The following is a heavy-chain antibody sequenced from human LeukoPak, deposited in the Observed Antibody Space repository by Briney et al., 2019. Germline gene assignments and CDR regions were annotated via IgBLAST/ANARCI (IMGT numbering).Heavy chain of an antibody. V-gene: IGHV4-59*08. CDR2: IYYSGST. CDR3: ARGLLGSSSSDY. D-gene: IGHD6-6*01. CDR1: GGSISSYY. J-gene: IGHJ4*02. Sequence: SETLSLTCTVSGGSISSYYWSWIRQPPGKGLEWIGYIYYSGSTNYDPSLRSRVTISVDTSKNQFSLKLSSVTAADTAVYYCARGLLGSSSSDYWGQGTLVTVSS.